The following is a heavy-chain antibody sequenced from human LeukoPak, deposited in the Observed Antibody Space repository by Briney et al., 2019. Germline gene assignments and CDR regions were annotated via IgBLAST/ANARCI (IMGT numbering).Heavy chain of an antibody. CDR2: IKQDASEI. CDR1: GFTFSSYA. V-gene: IGHV3-7*01. Sequence: GGSLRLSCAASGFTFSSYAMHWVRQAPGKGLEWVANIKQDASEIYYVGSVKGRFTISRDNAKNSVFLQMNGLRAEDTAVYYCATDGGPFDNWGQGILVTVSS. D-gene: IGHD3-10*01. J-gene: IGHJ4*02. CDR3: ATDGGPFDN.